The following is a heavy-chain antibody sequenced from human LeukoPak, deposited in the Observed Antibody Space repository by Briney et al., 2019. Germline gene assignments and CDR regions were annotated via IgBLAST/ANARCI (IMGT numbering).Heavy chain of an antibody. D-gene: IGHD3-10*01. CDR3: ARHFGSGTYPLEY. J-gene: IGHJ4*02. V-gene: IGHV4-59*08. Sequence: SETLSLTCTVPGGSISGYYWSWIRQPPGKGLEWIGYIYYSGSTNYNPSLESRVTISVGTSKNQFSLKLRSVTAADTAVYYCARHFGSGTYPLEYWGQGTLVTVSS. CDR2: IYYSGST. CDR1: GGSISGYY.